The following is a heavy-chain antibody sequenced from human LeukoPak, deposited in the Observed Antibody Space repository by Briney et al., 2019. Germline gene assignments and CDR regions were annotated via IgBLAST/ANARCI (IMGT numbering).Heavy chain of an antibody. CDR3: ARDRDYYGSGANRLDY. D-gene: IGHD3-10*01. J-gene: IGHJ4*02. CDR2: LYHSGST. CDR1: GGSISSSSYY. V-gene: IGHV4-39*07. Sequence: PSETLSLTCTVSGGSISSSSYYWGWLRQPPGKGLEWLGSLYHSGSTNYNPSLKSRVTISVDKSKNQFSLKLSSVTAADTAVYYCARDRDYYGSGANRLDYWGQGTLVTVSS.